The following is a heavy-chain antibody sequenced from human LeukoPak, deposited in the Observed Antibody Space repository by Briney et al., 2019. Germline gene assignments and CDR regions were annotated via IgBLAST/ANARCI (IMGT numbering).Heavy chain of an antibody. CDR1: GFTFSSYG. J-gene: IGHJ4*02. CDR3: AKLYCSSSSCYTYYFDY. CDR2: IRYDGSNK. Sequence: GGSLRLSCAASGFTFSSYGMHWVRQAPGKGQEWVAFIRYDGSNKYYADSVKGRFTISRDNSKNTLYLQMNSLRAEDTAVYYCAKLYCSSSSCYTYYFDYWGQGTLVTVTS. V-gene: IGHV3-30*02. D-gene: IGHD2-2*02.